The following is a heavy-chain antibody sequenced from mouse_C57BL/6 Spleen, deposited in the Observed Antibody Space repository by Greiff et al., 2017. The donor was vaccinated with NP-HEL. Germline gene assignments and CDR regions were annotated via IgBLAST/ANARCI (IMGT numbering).Heavy chain of an antibody. J-gene: IGHJ4*01. D-gene: IGHD1-1*01. V-gene: IGHV2-6*03. CDR2: IWSDGST. CDR3: ARDYYGSSPAMDY. Sequence: QVQLQQSGPGLVAPSQSLSITCTVSGFSLTSYGVHWVRQPPGKGLEWLVVIWSDGSTTYNSALKSRLRISKDNPKSQVFLKMNSLQTDDTAMYYCARDYYGSSPAMDYWGQGTSVTVSS. CDR1: GFSLTSYG.